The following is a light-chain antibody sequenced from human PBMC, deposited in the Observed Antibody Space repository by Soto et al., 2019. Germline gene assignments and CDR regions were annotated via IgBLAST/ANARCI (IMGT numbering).Light chain of an antibody. CDR2: SDN. CDR1: SSNIGSNT. V-gene: IGLV1-44*01. Sequence: QSVLTQPPSASGTPGQRVTISCSGGSSNIGSNTVNWYQQLPGTAPKLLIYSDNQRPSGVPDRFSCSKSGTSASLAISGLQSEDEADYYCAAWDDSLNGWVVGGGTKLTVL. J-gene: IGLJ3*02. CDR3: AAWDDSLNGWV.